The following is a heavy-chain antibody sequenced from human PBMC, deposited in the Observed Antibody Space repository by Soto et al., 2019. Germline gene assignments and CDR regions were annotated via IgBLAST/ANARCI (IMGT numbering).Heavy chain of an antibody. V-gene: IGHV3-66*01. J-gene: IGHJ3*02. D-gene: IGHD3-16*01. Sequence: GGSLRLSCAASGFTVSSNCMSWVRQAPGKGLEWVSVIYSGGSTYYADSVKGRFTISRDNSKNTLYLQMNSLRAEDTAVYYCARDPTSAPHDASDIWGQGTMVTVSS. CDR2: IYSGGST. CDR3: ARDPTSAPHDASDI. CDR1: GFTVSSNC.